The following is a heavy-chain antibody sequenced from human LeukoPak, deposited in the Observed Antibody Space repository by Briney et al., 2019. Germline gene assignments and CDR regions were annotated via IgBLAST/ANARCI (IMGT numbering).Heavy chain of an antibody. CDR2: INHSGST. J-gene: IGHJ4*02. Sequence: SEALSLTCAVYGESFSGYSWTWIRQPPGKGLEWIGEINHSGSTNYNPSLKSRVTISVDTSKNQFSLKLSSVTAADTAVYYCAREKYSYGYSGLDYWGQGTLVTVSS. D-gene: IGHD5-18*01. V-gene: IGHV4-34*01. CDR3: AREKYSYGYSGLDY. CDR1: GESFSGYS.